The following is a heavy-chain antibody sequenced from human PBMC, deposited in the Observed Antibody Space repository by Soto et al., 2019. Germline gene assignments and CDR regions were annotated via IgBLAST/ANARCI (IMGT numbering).Heavy chain of an antibody. V-gene: IGHV3-33*03. Sequence: QVQLVESGGGVVQPGRSLRLSCAASGFPFSSYGMHWVRQAPGKGLDWVGVIWYDGSNKDYAESVKGRFTISRDNSMNMLYLQMNSLRADDTAVYYCASSINWGQGTLVTVSS. CDR3: ASSIN. CDR2: IWYDGSNK. CDR1: GFPFSSYG. J-gene: IGHJ4*02.